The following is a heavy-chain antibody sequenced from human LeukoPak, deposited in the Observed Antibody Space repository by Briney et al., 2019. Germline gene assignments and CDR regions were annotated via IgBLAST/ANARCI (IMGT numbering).Heavy chain of an antibody. V-gene: IGHV3-23*01. CDR2: ISGSGGST. J-gene: IGHJ5*02. D-gene: IGHD3-22*01. Sequence: GGTLRLSCAASGFTFSSYGMSWVRQAPGKGLEWVSAISGSGGSTYYADSVKGRFTISRDNSKNTLYLQMNSLRAEDTAVYYCAKDKAWYYDSSGYPNWSDPWGQGTLVTVSS. CDR1: GFTFSSYG. CDR3: AKDKAWYYDSSGYPNWSDP.